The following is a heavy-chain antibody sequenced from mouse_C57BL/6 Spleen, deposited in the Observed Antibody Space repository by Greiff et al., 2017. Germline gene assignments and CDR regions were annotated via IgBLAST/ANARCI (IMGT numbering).Heavy chain of an antibody. CDR3: ASDGYSAYYFDY. CDR1: GYAFSSSW. J-gene: IGHJ2*01. D-gene: IGHD2-3*01. Sequence: VQLQQSGPELVKPGASVKISCKASGYAFSSSWMNWVKQRPGKGLEWIGRIYPGDGDTNYNGKFKGKATLTADKSSSTAYMQLSSLTSEDSAVYFCASDGYSAYYFDYWGQGTTLTVSS. V-gene: IGHV1-82*01. CDR2: IYPGDGDT.